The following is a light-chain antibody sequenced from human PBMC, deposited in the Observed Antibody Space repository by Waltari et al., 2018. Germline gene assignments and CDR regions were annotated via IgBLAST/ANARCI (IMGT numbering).Light chain of an antibody. CDR3: QQGHSFPPT. Sequence: DIQMTQSPPFVAASVGARVTITCRAGQDISAHLDWYQQRPGNAPKLLIYGASSLQSGVRSRFSGSGSGTEFTLTISILQPEDFATYSCQQGHSFPPTFGQGTRVQI. CDR1: QDISAH. J-gene: IGKJ1*01. CDR2: GAS. V-gene: IGKV1-12*01.